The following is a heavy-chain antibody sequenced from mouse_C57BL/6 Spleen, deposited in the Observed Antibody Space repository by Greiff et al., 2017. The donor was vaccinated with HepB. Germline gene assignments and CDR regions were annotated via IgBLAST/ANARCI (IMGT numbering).Heavy chain of an antibody. CDR1: GFTFSDYG. CDR3: ARRLNYYGSSYCYIDV. J-gene: IGHJ1*03. V-gene: IGHV5-17*01. Sequence: DVKLVESGGGLVKPGGSLKLSCAASGFTFSDYGMHWVRQAPEKGLEWVAYISSGSSTIYYADTGKGRFTISRDNAKNTLFLQMTSLRSEDTAMYYCARRLNYYGSSYCYIDVWGTGTTVTVSS. CDR2: ISSGSSTI. D-gene: IGHD1-1*01.